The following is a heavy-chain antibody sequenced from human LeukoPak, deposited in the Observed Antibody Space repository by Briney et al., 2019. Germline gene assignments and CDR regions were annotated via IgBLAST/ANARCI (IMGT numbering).Heavy chain of an antibody. V-gene: IGHV1-2*02. D-gene: IGHD3-3*01. CDR2: INPNSGGT. CDR1: GYTFTGYY. J-gene: IGHJ4*02. Sequence: ASVKVSCKASGYTFTGYYMHWVRQAPGQGLEWMGWINPNSGGTNYAQKFQGRVTMTRDTSISTAYMELSRLRSDDTAVYYCARDPDITIFGVVKGGFGYWGQGTLVTVSS. CDR3: ARDPDITIFGVVKGGFGY.